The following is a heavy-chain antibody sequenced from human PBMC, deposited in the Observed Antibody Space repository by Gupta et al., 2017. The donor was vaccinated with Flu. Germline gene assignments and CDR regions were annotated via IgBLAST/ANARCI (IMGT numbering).Heavy chain of an antibody. CDR2: THNSGST. V-gene: IGHV4-31*03. D-gene: IGHD1-26*01. J-gene: IGHJ4*02. CDR3: AGEMGSDYFDF. Sequence: QVQLRGSCPGLVKPSQTLSLACSVSGGSINTAGTYWSWIRQHPGKGLEWIGYTHNSGSTVYNPSLKSRVTILINRSENQFSLGLSSVTAADTAVYYCAGEMGSDYFDFWGQGTLVTVSS. CDR1: GGSINTAGTY.